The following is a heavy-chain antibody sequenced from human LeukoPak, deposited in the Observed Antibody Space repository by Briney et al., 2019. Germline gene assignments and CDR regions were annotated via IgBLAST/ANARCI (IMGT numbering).Heavy chain of an antibody. D-gene: IGHD6-19*01. CDR1: GYSLTRYW. V-gene: IGHV5-51*01. Sequence: PGESLKISCKGSGYSLTRYWVGWVRQMPGKGLEWMGIIYPLDSVTRYSPSFQGQVTISADKSTNTAYLQWSSLKASDTGMYYCARHPQTYSSGWYLWDYWGQGTLVTVSS. CDR2: IYPLDSVT. CDR3: ARHPQTYSSGWYLWDY. J-gene: IGHJ4*02.